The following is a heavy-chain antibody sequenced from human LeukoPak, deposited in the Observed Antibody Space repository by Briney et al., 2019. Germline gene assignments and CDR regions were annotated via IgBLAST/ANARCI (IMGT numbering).Heavy chain of an antibody. D-gene: IGHD6-19*01. CDR3: ARGIAVAGLLFDY. V-gene: IGHV4-59*01. Sequence: SETLSLTCTVSGGSISSYYWSWIRQPPGKGLEWIGYIYYSGSTNYNPSLKSRVTISVDTPKNQFSLKLSSVTAADTAVYYCARGIAVAGLLFDYWGQGTLVTVSS. J-gene: IGHJ4*02. CDR1: GGSISSYY. CDR2: IYYSGST.